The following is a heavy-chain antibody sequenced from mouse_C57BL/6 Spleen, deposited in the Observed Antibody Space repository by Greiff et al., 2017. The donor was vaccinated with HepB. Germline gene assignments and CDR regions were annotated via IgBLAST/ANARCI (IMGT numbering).Heavy chain of an antibody. CDR1: GFTFSDYY. J-gene: IGHJ2*01. V-gene: IGHV5-12*01. CDR3: ARWSNYVYFDY. Sequence: EVKLMESGGGLVQPGGSLKLSCAASGFTFSDYYMYWVRQTPEKRLEWVAYISNGGGSTYYPDTVKGRFTISRDNAKNTLYLQMSRLKSEDTAMYYCARWSNYVYFDYWGQGTTLTVSS. CDR2: ISNGGGST. D-gene: IGHD2-5*01.